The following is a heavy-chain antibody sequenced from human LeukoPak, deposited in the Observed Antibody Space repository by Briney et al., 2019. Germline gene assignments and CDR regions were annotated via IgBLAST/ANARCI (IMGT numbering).Heavy chain of an antibody. Sequence: GGSLRLSCAASGFTFSNYGMHWVRQAPGKGLEWVAVIWHDDKYYADSVKGRFTISRDNSKNTLYLQMNSLRVEDTAFYYCAKDNRRHYTSGPNPDSLHWGQGALVTVSS. CDR1: GFTFSNYG. CDR3: AKDNRRHYTSGPNPDSLH. J-gene: IGHJ4*02. V-gene: IGHV3-33*06. D-gene: IGHD6-19*01. CDR2: IWHDDK.